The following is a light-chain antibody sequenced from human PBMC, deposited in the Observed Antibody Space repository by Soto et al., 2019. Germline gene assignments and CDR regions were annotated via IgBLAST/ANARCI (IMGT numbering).Light chain of an antibody. V-gene: IGLV2-14*03. CDR3: NSYTSSSTYV. CDR1: SSDVGGFNY. CDR2: DVT. J-gene: IGLJ1*01. Sequence: QSALTHPASVSGCPGQSITISCTGTSSDVGGFNYVSWYQQHPGKAPKLMIYDVTNRPSGVSYRFSGSKSGNTASLTISGLQAEDEADYYCNSYTSSSTYVFGTGTKVTVL.